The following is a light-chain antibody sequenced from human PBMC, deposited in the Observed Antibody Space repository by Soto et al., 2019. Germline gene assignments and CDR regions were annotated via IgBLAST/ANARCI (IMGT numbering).Light chain of an antibody. CDR3: QQHNSYSLT. CDR1: QSISSW. J-gene: IGKJ4*01. Sequence: DSQMTQAPSTLSASVGDRVTITCRASQSISSWLAWYQQKPGKAPKLLIYDASSLESGVPSRFSGSGSGTEFTLTISSLQPDDFATYYCQQHNSYSLTFGGGTKVDIK. CDR2: DAS. V-gene: IGKV1-5*01.